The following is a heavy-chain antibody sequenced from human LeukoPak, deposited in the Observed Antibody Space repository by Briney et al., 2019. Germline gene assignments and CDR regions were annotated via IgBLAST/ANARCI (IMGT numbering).Heavy chain of an antibody. V-gene: IGHV4-39*07. J-gene: IGHJ5*02. CDR3: ARVVAAPGLNWFDP. D-gene: IGHD6-13*01. CDR2: IYYSGST. CDR1: GGSISSSSYS. Sequence: SETLSLTCTVSGGSISSSSYSWGWIRQPPGKGLEWIGSIYYSGSTYYNPSLKSRVTISVDTSKNQFSLQLSSVTAADTAVYYCARVVAAPGLNWFDPWGQGTLVTVSS.